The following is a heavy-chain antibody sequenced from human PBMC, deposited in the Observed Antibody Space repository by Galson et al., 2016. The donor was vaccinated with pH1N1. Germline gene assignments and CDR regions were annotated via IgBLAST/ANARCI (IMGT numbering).Heavy chain of an antibody. V-gene: IGHV3-7*03. CDR3: VRAPGGRDSY. Sequence: SLRLSCAASGFTFSDYWMSWVRQAPGKGLEWVANIKQDGSVKYYVDSVKGRFTISRDNAKNPLYLQMNNLRAEDTAVYYCVRAPGGRDSYWGQGILVTVSS. J-gene: IGHJ4*02. CDR1: GFTFSDYW. D-gene: IGHD2-15*01. CDR2: IKQDGSVK.